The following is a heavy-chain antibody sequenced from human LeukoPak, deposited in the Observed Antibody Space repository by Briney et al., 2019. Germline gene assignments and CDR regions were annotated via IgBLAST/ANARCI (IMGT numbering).Heavy chain of an antibody. Sequence: PSETLSLTCTVSGGSINSYYWSWIRQPPGKGLEWIGYIYYSGSTNYNPSLKSRVTISVDTSKNQFSLKLSSVTAADTAVYYCARERGYSGYAPLDYWGQGTLVTVSS. CDR1: GGSINSYY. V-gene: IGHV4-59*01. CDR2: IYYSGST. CDR3: ARERGYSGYAPLDY. D-gene: IGHD5-12*01. J-gene: IGHJ4*02.